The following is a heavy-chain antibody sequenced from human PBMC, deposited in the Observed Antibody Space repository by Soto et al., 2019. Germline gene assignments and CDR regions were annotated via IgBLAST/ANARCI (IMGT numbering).Heavy chain of an antibody. CDR1: GFTFSTYA. Sequence: EVQLLESGGGLVQPGGSLSLSCAASGFTFSTYALSWVRQSPGTGLEWVSAISGSGDDTYYTHSVKGRFTISRDNSKNTLSLQMDSLRVEDTATYYCAKVDRYSSGWSYYAPEYYYYGMDVWGQGTTVTVSS. J-gene: IGHJ6*02. D-gene: IGHD6-19*01. CDR2: ISGSGDDT. V-gene: IGHV3-23*01. CDR3: AKVDRYSSGWSYYAPEYYYYGMDV.